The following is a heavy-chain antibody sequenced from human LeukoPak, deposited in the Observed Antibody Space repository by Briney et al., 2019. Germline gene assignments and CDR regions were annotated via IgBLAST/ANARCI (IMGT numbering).Heavy chain of an antibody. V-gene: IGHV4-59*08. D-gene: IGHD3-10*01. CDR1: VGFISSYY. CDR3: ARVKGRYGSGSYYKDRAFDY. J-gene: IGHJ4*02. CDR2: IYYSGST. Sequence: PSETVSLTCSVSVGFISSYYGIWIRRPPGRGLVGMGDIYYSGSTNYNPSLKTQVTISVHTSKTQFSLKLSYVTVADTAVYYCARVKGRYGSGSYYKDRAFDYWGQGTLVTVSS.